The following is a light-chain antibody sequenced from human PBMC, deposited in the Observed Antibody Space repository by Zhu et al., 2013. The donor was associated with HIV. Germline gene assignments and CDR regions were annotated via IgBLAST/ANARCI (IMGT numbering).Light chain of an antibody. CDR3: QQRSHWPPT. J-gene: IGKJ4*01. CDR2: DSS. CDR1: QSVFSY. Sequence: EIVMTQSPGTLSVSPGERATLSCRASQSVFSYLAWYQQRPEQPPRLLIYDSSTRATGVPARFSGSGSETDFTLTISSLQPEDFAVYYCQQRSHWPPTFGGGPRWRSN. V-gene: IGKV3-15*01.